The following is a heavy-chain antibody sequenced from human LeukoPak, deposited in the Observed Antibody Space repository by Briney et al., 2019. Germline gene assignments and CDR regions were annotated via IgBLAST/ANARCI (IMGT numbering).Heavy chain of an antibody. Sequence: PGGSLRLSCAASGFTVSSNYMSWVRQAPGKGLEWVSVIYCGGSTYYADSVKGRFTISRDNSKNTLYLQMNSLRAEDTAVYYCARGNYYYYYYMDVWGKGTTVTVSS. CDR2: IYCGGST. CDR1: GFTVSSNY. CDR3: ARGNYYYYYYMDV. J-gene: IGHJ6*03. D-gene: IGHD1-1*01. V-gene: IGHV3-66*02.